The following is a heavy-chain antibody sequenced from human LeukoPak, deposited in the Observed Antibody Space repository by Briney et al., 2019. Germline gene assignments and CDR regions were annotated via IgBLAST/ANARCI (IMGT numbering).Heavy chain of an antibody. D-gene: IGHD2-21*02. CDR2: ISSNGGST. V-gene: IGHV3-64*01. CDR1: GFTFSSYA. Sequence: GGSLRLSCAASGFTFSSYAMHWVRQAPGKGLEYVSAISSNGGSTYYANSVKGRFTISRDNSKNTLYLQMGSLRAEDMAVYYCARAVYCGGDCYSGPHDYWGQGTLVTVSS. J-gene: IGHJ4*02. CDR3: ARAVYCGGDCYSGPHDY.